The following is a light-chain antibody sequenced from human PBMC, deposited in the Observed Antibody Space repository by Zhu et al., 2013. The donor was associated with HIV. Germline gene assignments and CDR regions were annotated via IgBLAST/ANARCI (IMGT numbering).Light chain of an antibody. CDR3: QQYNTLWT. Sequence: DIQMTQSPSSLSASVGDRVTITCRASQSISSYLNWYQQKPGKAPKLLIYRASGLQSGVPSRFSGSGSGTVFTLTIRSLQPDDFAIYYCQQYNTLWTFGQGTKVEIK. J-gene: IGKJ1*01. CDR2: RAS. CDR1: QSISSY. V-gene: IGKV1-5*03.